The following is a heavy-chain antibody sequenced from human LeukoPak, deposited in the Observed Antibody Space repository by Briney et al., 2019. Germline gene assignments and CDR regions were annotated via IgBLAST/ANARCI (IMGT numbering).Heavy chain of an antibody. D-gene: IGHD3-3*01. V-gene: IGHV3-30*03. J-gene: IGHJ5*02. CDR1: GFTFSSYG. CDR3: ARDGMEWLLPNFPPNWFDP. CDR2: ISYDGSNK. Sequence: GGSLRLSCAASGFTFSSYGMHWVRQAPGKGLEWVAVISYDGSNKYYADSVKGRFTISRDNSKNTLYLQMNSLRAEDTAVYYCARDGMEWLLPNFPPNWFDPWGQGTLVTVSS.